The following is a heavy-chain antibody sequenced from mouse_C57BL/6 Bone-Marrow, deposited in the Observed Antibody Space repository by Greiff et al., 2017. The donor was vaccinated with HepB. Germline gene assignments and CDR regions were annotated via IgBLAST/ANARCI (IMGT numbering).Heavy chain of an antibody. CDR1: GFTFSDYG. CDR2: ISNLAYSI. CDR3: ARQGNYEFAY. D-gene: IGHD1-1*01. J-gene: IGHJ3*01. Sequence: EVKVVESGGGLVQPGGSLKLSCAASGFTFSDYGMAWVRQAPRKGPEWVAFISNLAYSIYYADTVTGRFTISRENAKNTLYLEMSSLRSEDTAMYYCARQGNYEFAYWGQGTLVTVSA. V-gene: IGHV5-15*01.